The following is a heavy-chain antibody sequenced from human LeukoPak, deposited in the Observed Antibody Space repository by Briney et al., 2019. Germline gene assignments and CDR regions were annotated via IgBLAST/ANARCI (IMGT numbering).Heavy chain of an antibody. Sequence: SQTLSLTCAISGDSVSSISAAWNWIRQSPSRGLEWLGRTYYRSKWYNDYAVSVKSRVTINPDTSKNQFSLQLNSVTPEDMAVYYCARVKSDYYDSSGLLYRVGTARGDTLFDAFDIWGQGTMVTVSS. V-gene: IGHV6-1*01. CDR1: GDSVSSISAA. CDR3: ARVKSDYYDSSGLLYRVGTARGDTLFDAFDI. CDR2: TYYRSKWYN. D-gene: IGHD3-22*01. J-gene: IGHJ3*02.